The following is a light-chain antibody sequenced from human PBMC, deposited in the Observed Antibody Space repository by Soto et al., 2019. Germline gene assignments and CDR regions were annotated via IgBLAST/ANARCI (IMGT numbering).Light chain of an antibody. CDR3: QQYGRSPWT. J-gene: IGKJ1*01. CDR2: GAS. V-gene: IGKV3-20*01. Sequence: DIVLTQSPGTLSLSPGERATVSCRASQSVSSSYLAWYQQKPGQPPRLLIYGASTRATGFPDRFSGSGSGTDFTLTIIRLEPEDFAVYYCQQYGRSPWTFGQGTMVEIK. CDR1: QSVSSSY.